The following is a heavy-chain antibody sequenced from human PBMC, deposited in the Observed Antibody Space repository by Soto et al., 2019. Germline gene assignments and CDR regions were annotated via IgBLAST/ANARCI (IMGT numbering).Heavy chain of an antibody. CDR3: AKPLAGSSSRPFDY. CDR1: GFTFSSYG. Sequence: PGGSLRLSCAASGFTFSSYGMHWVRQAPGKGLEWVAVISYDGSNKYYADSVKGRFTISRDNSKNTLYLQMNSLRAEDTAVYYCAKPLAGSSSRPFDYWGQGTLVTVSS. J-gene: IGHJ4*02. CDR2: ISYDGSNK. V-gene: IGHV3-30*18. D-gene: IGHD6-13*01.